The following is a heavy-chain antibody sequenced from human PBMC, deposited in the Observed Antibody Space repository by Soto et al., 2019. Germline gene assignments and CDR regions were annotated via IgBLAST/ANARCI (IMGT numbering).Heavy chain of an antibody. CDR1: GFSLSTSGVG. CDR2: IYWDDDK. V-gene: IGHV2-5*02. D-gene: IGHD4-17*01. Sequence: QITLKESGPTLVKPTQTLTLTCTCSGFSLSTSGVGVGWIRQPPGKALEWLALIYWDDDKRYSPSLKSRLTITKYTSKTQVVLTMTNMDPVDTATSYCAHSRVTTPFDYWGQGTLVTVSS. J-gene: IGHJ4*02. CDR3: AHSRVTTPFDY.